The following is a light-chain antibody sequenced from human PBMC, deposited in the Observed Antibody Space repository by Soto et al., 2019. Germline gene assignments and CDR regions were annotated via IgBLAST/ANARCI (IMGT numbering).Light chain of an antibody. Sequence: VLTQPPSVSGAPGQRVTIACTGSSSNIGAGYDVHWYQQLPGTAPKLLIYGNSNRPSGVPDRFSGSKSGTSASLAITGLQAEDEADYYCQSYDSSLSGLVFGTGTKVTVL. CDR1: SSNIGAGYD. CDR3: QSYDSSLSGLV. CDR2: GNS. J-gene: IGLJ1*01. V-gene: IGLV1-40*01.